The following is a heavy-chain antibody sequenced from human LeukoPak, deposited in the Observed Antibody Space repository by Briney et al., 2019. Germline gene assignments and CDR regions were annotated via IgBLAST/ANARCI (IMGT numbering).Heavy chain of an antibody. Sequence: PGRSLRLSCAASGFTFSNYGMHWVRQAPGKGLEWVAVIWYDGSNKYYGDSVKGRFTISRDNSKNTLYLQMNSLRAEDTAVYYCAKDTPAANFDYWGQGTLVTVFS. CDR1: GFTFSNYG. D-gene: IGHD2-2*01. V-gene: IGHV3-33*06. J-gene: IGHJ4*02. CDR2: IWYDGSNK. CDR3: AKDTPAANFDY.